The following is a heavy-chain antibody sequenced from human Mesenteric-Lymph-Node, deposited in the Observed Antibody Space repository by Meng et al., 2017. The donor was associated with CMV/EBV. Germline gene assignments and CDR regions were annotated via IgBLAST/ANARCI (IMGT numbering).Heavy chain of an antibody. V-gene: IGHV3-38-3*01. CDR2: SSGIST. CDR3: ARDIRNVVYNWFDP. Sequence: GESLKISCAASGFTVSSNEMSWVRQAPGKVLEWVSSSSGISTYHADSRKGRFTISRDNSKDTLYLQMNSLRAEDTAVYYCARDIRNVVYNWFDPWGQGTLVTVSS. J-gene: IGHJ5*02. D-gene: IGHD2-15*01. CDR1: GFTVSSNE.